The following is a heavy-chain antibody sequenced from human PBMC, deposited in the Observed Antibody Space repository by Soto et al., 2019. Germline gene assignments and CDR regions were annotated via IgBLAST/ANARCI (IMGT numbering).Heavy chain of an antibody. J-gene: IGHJ4*02. V-gene: IGHV3-23*01. CDR3: FNYDSGGYSID. D-gene: IGHD3-22*01. CDR1: KFTFSNYA. Sequence: PGGSLRLSCAASKFTFSNYAMSWVRQAPGKGLQWVSAISGSGRSTYYADFVEGRFTISRDNSKSTLYPQMSSLRAEGTAVYYCFNYDSGGYSIDWGQGTLVTVSS. CDR2: ISGSGRST.